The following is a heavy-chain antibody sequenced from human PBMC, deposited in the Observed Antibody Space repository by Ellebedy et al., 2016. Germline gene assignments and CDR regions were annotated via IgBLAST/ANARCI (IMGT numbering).Heavy chain of an antibody. D-gene: IGHD4-17*01. Sequence: ASVKVSXXASGYTFSDYGITWVRQAPEQGLEWMGWINPNSGGTNYAQKFQGWVTMTRDTSISTAYMELSRLRSDDTAVYYCARTATTVTTWYYYGMDVWGQGTTVTVSS. J-gene: IGHJ6*02. CDR3: ARTATTVTTWYYYGMDV. CDR2: INPNSGGT. V-gene: IGHV1-2*04. CDR1: GYTFSDYG.